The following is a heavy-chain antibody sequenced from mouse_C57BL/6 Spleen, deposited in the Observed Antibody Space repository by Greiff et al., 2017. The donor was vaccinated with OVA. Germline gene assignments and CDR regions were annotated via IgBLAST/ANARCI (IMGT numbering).Heavy chain of an antibody. V-gene: IGHV1-50*01. CDR1: GYTFTSYW. D-gene: IGHD1-1*01. CDR3: ARGKRAYYAPYYFDY. J-gene: IGHJ2*01. CDR2: IDPSDSYT. Sequence: QVQLQQPGAELVKPGASVKLSCKASGYTFTSYWMQWVKQRPGQGLEWIGEIDPSDSYTNYNQKFKGKATLTVDTSSRTAYMQLSSLTSEDSAVDYYARGKRAYYAPYYFDYWGQGTTLTVSS.